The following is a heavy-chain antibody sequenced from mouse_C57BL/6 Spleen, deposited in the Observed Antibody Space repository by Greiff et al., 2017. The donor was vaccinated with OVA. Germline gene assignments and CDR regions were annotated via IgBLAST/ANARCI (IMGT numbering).Heavy chain of an antibody. CDR1: GFNIKNTY. D-gene: IGHD2-1*01. V-gene: IGHV14-3*01. CDR2: IDPANGNT. CDR3: AKDFYYGNYDGGYYAMDY. J-gene: IGHJ4*01. Sequence: VQLQQSVAELVRPGASVKLSCTASGFNIKNTYMHWVKQRPEQGLEWIGRIDPANGNTKYAPKFQGKATITADTSSNTAYLQLSSLTSEDTAIYYCAKDFYYGNYDGGYYAMDYWGQGTSVTVSS.